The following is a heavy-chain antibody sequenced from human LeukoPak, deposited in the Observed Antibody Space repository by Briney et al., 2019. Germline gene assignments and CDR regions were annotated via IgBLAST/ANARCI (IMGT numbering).Heavy chain of an antibody. CDR3: ARHPEPGYCSSTSCHESYFDY. D-gene: IGHD2-2*01. J-gene: IGHJ4*02. CDR2: ISGSGGRP. CDR1: GFTFSSYN. Sequence: GGSLRLSCAASGFTFSSYNMNWVRQAPGKGLEWVSAISGSGGRPYYADSVKGRFTISRDNSKNTLYLQMNSLRAEDTAVYYCARHPEPGYCSSTSCHESYFDYWGQGTLVTVSS. V-gene: IGHV3-23*01.